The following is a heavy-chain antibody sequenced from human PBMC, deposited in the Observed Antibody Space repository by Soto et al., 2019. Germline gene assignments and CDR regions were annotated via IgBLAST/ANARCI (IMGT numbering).Heavy chain of an antibody. J-gene: IGHJ3*02. CDR3: AKEKIYDGDYGENAFDI. V-gene: IGHV3-30*18. Sequence: QVQLVESGGGVVQPGRSLRLSCAASGFTFSSYGMHWVRQAPGKGLEWVAVISYDGSNKYYADSVKGRFTISRDNSKNTLYLQMNSLRDEDTDVYYCAKEKIYDGDYGENAFDIWGQGTMVTVSS. CDR2: ISYDGSNK. D-gene: IGHD4-17*01. CDR1: GFTFSSYG.